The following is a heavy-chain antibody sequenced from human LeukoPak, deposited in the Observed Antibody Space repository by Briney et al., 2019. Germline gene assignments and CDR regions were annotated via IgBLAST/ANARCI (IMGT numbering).Heavy chain of an antibody. CDR2: INPNSGGT. D-gene: IGHD1-26*01. J-gene: IGHJ4*02. CDR1: GYTFTGYC. CDR3: ARDQISGSYLYHFDY. V-gene: IGHV1-2*04. Sequence: ASVKVSCKASGYTFTGYCMHWVRQAPGQGLEWMGWINPNSGGTNYAQKFQGWVTMTRDTSISTAYMELSRLRSDDTAVYYCARDQISGSYLYHFDYWGQGTLVTVSS.